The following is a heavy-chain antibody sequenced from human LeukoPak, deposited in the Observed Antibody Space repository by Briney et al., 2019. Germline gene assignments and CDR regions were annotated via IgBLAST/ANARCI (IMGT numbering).Heavy chain of an antibody. CDR3: ARDCSGGSCYSILAGAFDI. CDR1: GFTFSRNW. CDR2: IKQDGRDK. Sequence: GGSLRLSCAAYGFTFSRNWMSWVRQAPGKGREWVANIKQDGRDKYYVDSVKGRFTISRDNAKNSLYLQINSLRAEDTAVYYCARDCSGGSCYSILAGAFDIWGQGTMVTVSS. J-gene: IGHJ3*02. V-gene: IGHV3-7*01. D-gene: IGHD2-15*01.